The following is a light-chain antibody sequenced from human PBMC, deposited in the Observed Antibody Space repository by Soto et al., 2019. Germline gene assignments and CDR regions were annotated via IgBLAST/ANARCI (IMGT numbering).Light chain of an antibody. V-gene: IGKV1-5*01. CDR2: DAS. Sequence: IRMAPSPSTPAASFRDKSTIPCRASQSISSWVAWYQQKPGKAPKLLIYDASSLESGVPSRFSGSGSGTEFTLTISSLQPDDFATYYCQQYNSYSTFGQGTKVDIK. J-gene: IGKJ1*01. CDR3: QQYNSYST. CDR1: QSISSW.